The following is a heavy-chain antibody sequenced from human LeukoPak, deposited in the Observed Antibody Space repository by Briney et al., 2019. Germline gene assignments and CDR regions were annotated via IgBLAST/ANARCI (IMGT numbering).Heavy chain of an antibody. Sequence: ASVKVSCKASGYTFTSYDINWVRRATGQGLEWMGWMNPNSGNTGYAQKFQGRVTMTRNTSISTAYMELSSLRSEDTAVYYCARAPYCSSTSCSGADYWGQGTLVTVSS. CDR2: MNPNSGNT. J-gene: IGHJ4*02. V-gene: IGHV1-8*01. D-gene: IGHD2-2*01. CDR1: GYTFTSYD. CDR3: ARAPYCSSTSCSGADY.